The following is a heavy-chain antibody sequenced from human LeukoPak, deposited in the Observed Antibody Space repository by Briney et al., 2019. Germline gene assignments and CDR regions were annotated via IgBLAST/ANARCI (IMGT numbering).Heavy chain of an antibody. Sequence: PSETLSLTCAVYGGSFSGYYWSWIRQHPGKGLEWIGYIYYSGSTYYNPSLKSRVTISVDTSKNQFSLKLSSVTAADTAVYYCARAPAATVTTGYYYYGMDVWGQGTTVTVSS. D-gene: IGHD4-17*01. J-gene: IGHJ6*02. V-gene: IGHV4-31*11. CDR1: GGSFSGYY. CDR2: IYYSGST. CDR3: ARAPAATVTTGYYYYGMDV.